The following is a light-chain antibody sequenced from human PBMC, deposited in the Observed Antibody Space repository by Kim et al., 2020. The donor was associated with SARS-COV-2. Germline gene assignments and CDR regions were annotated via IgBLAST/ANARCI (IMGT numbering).Light chain of an antibody. CDR1: QTIKNK. V-gene: IGKV3-15*01. Sequence: PGERATLSSRASQTIKNKLVWYQQKPGQAPRLLIYDATTRATGVPARFIGSGSETDFTLTISSLQSEDFAVYYCQQSNDWPPLTFGQGTKVDIK. CDR2: DAT. CDR3: QQSNDWPPLT. J-gene: IGKJ1*01.